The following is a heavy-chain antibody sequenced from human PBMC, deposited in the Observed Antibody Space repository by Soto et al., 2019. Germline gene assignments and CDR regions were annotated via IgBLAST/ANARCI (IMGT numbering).Heavy chain of an antibody. Sequence: QVQLVESGGGVVQPGNSLRLSCAGSGFPFSAEAMHWVRQAPGKGLEWVAAISYDGNNKNHADSVKGRFTVSRDNSKNTLYLQIYSLSPEDMAVYSCARDYSSGWCLGYWGQGSLVTVSS. V-gene: IGHV3-30-3*01. CDR1: GFPFSAEA. CDR2: ISYDGNNK. CDR3: ARDYSSGWCLGY. J-gene: IGHJ4*02. D-gene: IGHD6-13*01.